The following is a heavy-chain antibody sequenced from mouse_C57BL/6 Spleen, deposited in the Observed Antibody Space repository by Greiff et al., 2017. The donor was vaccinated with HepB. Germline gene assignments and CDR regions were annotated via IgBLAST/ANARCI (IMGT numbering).Heavy chain of an antibody. CDR1: GFTFSSYG. CDR3: ARDRDYLAWFAY. D-gene: IGHD2-4*01. V-gene: IGHV5-6*01. CDR2: ISSGGSYT. J-gene: IGHJ3*01. Sequence: EVKVVESGGDLVKPGGSLKLSCAASGFTFSSYGMSWVRQTPDKRLEWVATISSGGSYTYYPDSVKGRFTISRDNAKNTLYLQMSHLKSEDTAMYYCARDRDYLAWFAYWGQGTLVTVSA.